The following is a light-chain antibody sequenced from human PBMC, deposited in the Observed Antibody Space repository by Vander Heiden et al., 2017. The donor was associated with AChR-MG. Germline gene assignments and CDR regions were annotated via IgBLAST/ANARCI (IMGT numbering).Light chain of an antibody. CDR3: SSYTSTTIL. CDR2: DVT. V-gene: IGLV2-14*03. Sequence: QSALPQPASVSGSPGQSITISCTGSSRDLGDYNFVSWYQQHPGKAPKLLIFDVTIRPSGVSPRFAGSKTGNTASLTISGLQPEDEADYYCSSYTSTTILFGGGTKLTVL. CDR1: SRDLGDYNF. J-gene: IGLJ3*02.